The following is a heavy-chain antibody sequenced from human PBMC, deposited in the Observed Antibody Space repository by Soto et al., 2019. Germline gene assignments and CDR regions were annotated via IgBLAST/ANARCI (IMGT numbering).Heavy chain of an antibody. Sequence: PGGSLRLSCTASGFIFGSYGMHWVRQAPGKGLEWVADVSFDGSHKTYAVPVRGRFTISRDNSKKTVYLQMNSLRAEDTALYYCAKLGDAVSGYFDFWGQGTQVTVSS. CDR2: VSFDGSHK. J-gene: IGHJ5*01. CDR3: AKLGDAVSGYFDF. D-gene: IGHD3-3*01. CDR1: GFIFGSYG. V-gene: IGHV3-30*18.